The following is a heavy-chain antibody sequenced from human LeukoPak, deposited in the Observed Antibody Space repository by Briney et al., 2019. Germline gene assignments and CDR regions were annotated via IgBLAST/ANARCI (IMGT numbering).Heavy chain of an antibody. V-gene: IGHV3-23*01. CDR2: VGPSGST. CDR1: GFTLTTYA. J-gene: IGHJ4*02. Sequence: GGSLRLSCAASGFTLTTYAMSWVRQAPGKGLAWVSAVGPSGSTYYADSVKGRFTISRDNSKNTLYLQMNSLRAEDTAIYYCARNWDFDHWGQGILVTVSS. D-gene: IGHD7-27*01. CDR3: ARNWDFDH.